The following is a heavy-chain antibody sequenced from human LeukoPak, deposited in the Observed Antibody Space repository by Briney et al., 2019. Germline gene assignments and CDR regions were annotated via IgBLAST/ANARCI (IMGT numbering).Heavy chain of an antibody. CDR3: ARDLSGWWSFAY. Sequence: PGGSLRLSCAASGFTFSSYAMHWVRQAPGKGLEWVAVISYDGSNKYYADSVKGRFTISRDNSKNTLYLQVNSLRAEDTAVYYCARDLSGWWSFAYWGQGTLVTVSS. V-gene: IGHV3-30*04. J-gene: IGHJ4*02. CDR1: GFTFSSYA. CDR2: ISYDGSNK. D-gene: IGHD6-19*01.